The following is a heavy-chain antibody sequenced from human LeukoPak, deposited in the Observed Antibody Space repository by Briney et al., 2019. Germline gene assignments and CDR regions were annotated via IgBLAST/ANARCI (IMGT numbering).Heavy chain of an antibody. CDR3: SEGYFEPFDH. CDR2: LSYTGKT. D-gene: IGHD2/OR15-2a*01. J-gene: IGHJ5*02. CDR1: GASVSTSN. V-gene: IGHV4-59*02. Sequence: KPSETLSLTCLVSGASVSTSNWNWIRQLPGKGLEWIGCLSYTGKTDYNPSLTSRVTISLGTSKNQVSLKLRSVTAADTAVYYCSEGYFEPFDHWGQGTLVVVSS.